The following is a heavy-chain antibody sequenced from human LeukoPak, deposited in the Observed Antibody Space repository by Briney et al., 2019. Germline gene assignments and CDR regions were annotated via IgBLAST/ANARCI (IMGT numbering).Heavy chain of an antibody. CDR2: IYHSGGT. CDR3: ARVQGPSGGDRYFDY. Sequence: SETLSLTCAVSGYSISSGYYWGWIRQPPGKGLEWIGSIYHSGGTYYNPPLKSRVTISVDTSKNQFSLKLSSVTAADTAVYYCARVQGPSGGDRYFDYWGQGTLVTVSS. CDR1: GYSISSGYY. V-gene: IGHV4-38-2*01. J-gene: IGHJ4*02. D-gene: IGHD4-17*01.